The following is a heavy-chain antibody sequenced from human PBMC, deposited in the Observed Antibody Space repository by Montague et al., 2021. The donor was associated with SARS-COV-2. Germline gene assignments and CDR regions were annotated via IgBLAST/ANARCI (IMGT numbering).Heavy chain of an antibody. CDR3: AREGMVRGSYYYYGMDV. J-gene: IGHJ6*02. CDR1: GGSISSYY. Sequence: SETLSLTCTVSGGSISSYYWSWIRQPPGKGLEWIGYIYYSGSTNYNPSLKSRVTISVDTSKNQFSLKLSSVTAADTAVYYCAREGMVRGSYYYYGMDVWSQGTTVTVSS. CDR2: IYYSGST. V-gene: IGHV4-59*01. D-gene: IGHD3-10*01.